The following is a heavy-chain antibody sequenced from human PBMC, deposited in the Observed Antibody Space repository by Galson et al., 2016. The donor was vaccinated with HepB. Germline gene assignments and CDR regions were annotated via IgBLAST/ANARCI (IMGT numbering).Heavy chain of an antibody. CDR2: IESDESST. CDR3: VREAPWSYLFKY. J-gene: IGHJ4*02. D-gene: IGHD1-26*01. Sequence: SVRLSCAASGFTFSSYWMHWVRQAPGKGLVWVSRIESDESSTSYADSVKGRFTISRDNAKNTLYLQMFSLRAEDTGVYYCVREAPWSYLFKYWGQGTLVTVSS. V-gene: IGHV3-74*01. CDR1: GFTFSSYW.